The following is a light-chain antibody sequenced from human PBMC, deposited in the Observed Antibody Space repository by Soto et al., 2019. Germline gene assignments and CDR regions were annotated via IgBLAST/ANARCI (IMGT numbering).Light chain of an antibody. J-gene: IGKJ1*01. V-gene: IGKV1-39*01. Sequence: DIQMTQSPSSLSASVGDRVAITCRASQSISNYLSWFQHKPGKAPQLLIYAASNLQRGVPARFSGRGSGTDFPLTISSLQAEDFAIYYCQQSDTSPWTFGQGTKVEMK. CDR2: AAS. CDR1: QSISNY. CDR3: QQSDTSPWT.